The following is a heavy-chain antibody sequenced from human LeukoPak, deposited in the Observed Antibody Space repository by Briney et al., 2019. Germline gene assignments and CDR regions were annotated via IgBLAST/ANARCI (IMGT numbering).Heavy chain of an antibody. D-gene: IGHD5-12*01. J-gene: IGHJ4*02. CDR1: GFTFSSYW. CDR3: ARPSEATTYYFDY. CDR2: INSDGSST. Sequence: GGSLRLSCAVSGFTFSSYWMHWVRQAPGEGLVWVSRINSDGSSTSYADSVKGRFTISRDNAKNTLYLQMNSLRAEDTAVYYCARPSEATTYYFDYWGQGTLVTVSS. V-gene: IGHV3-74*01.